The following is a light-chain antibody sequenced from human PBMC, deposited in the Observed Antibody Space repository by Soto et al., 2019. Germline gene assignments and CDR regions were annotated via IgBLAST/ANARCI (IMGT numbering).Light chain of an antibody. Sequence: EARGTITCQQSPATKTFSTWFQEKPAKAPELLIYDASNRQTGVPSRFSGSGSGTHFTFTISSLHPEYIATYYCQRYDSLPPTFGQGTRLDIK. CDR1: PATKTF. CDR2: DAS. V-gene: IGKV1-33*01. J-gene: IGKJ5*01. CDR3: QRYDSLPPT.